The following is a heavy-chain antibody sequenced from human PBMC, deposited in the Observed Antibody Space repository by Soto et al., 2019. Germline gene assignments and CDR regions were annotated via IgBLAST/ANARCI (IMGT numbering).Heavy chain of an antibody. CDR3: ARDRRYSGYVDAFDI. CDR2: IYHSGST. Sequence: SETLSLTCAVSGGSISSSNWWSWVRQPPGKGLEWIGEIYHSGSTNYNPSLKSRVTISVDKSKNQFSLKLSSVTAADTAVYYCARDRRYSGYVDAFDIWGQGTMVTVSS. V-gene: IGHV4-4*02. J-gene: IGHJ3*02. CDR1: GGSISSSNW. D-gene: IGHD5-12*01.